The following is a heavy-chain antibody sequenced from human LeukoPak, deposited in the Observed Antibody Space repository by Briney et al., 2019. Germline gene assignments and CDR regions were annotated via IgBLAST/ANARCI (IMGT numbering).Heavy chain of an antibody. CDR3: ARSLRHCSSTSCSLYYYRDV. CDR2: ISGSGDDT. J-gene: IGHJ6*03. D-gene: IGHD2-2*01. V-gene: IGHV3-23*01. Sequence: PGGSLRLSCAASGFSLSSYAMSWVRQAPGKGLEWVSSISGSGDDTYTADSVKRRFTISRANSKKTLFLLMTMPTDGATAVYYGARSLRHCSSTSCSLYYYRDVWGKGTTVTVSS. CDR1: GFSLSSYA.